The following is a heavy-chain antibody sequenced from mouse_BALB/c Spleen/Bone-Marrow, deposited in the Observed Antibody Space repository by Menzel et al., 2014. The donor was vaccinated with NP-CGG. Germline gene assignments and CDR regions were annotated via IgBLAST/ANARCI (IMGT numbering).Heavy chain of an antibody. Sequence: VQLQQSGPELVKPGASVKISCKASGYSFTGYSMNWVKQSHGKNLEWIGLINPYNGDTSYNQKFKGRAALTVDKSSSTAYMELLSLTSEDSAVYYCARSGLYYGNYLYAMDFWGQGTSVTVSS. V-gene: IGHV1-37*01. CDR1: GYSFTGYS. D-gene: IGHD2-1*01. J-gene: IGHJ4*01. CDR2: INPYNGDT. CDR3: ARSGLYYGNYLYAMDF.